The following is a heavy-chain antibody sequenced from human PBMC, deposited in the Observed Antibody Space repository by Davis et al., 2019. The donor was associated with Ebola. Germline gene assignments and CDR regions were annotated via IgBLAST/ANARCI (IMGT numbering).Heavy chain of an antibody. CDR2: ISWNSGSI. D-gene: IGHD3-22*01. CDR3: AKDRGYDSSGYYYDY. J-gene: IGHJ4*02. CDR1: GFTFDDYA. V-gene: IGHV3-9*01. Sequence: PGGSLRLSCAASGFTFDDYAMHWVRQAPGKGLEWVSGISWNSGSIGYADSVKGRFTISRDNAKNSLYLQMNSLRAEDTALYYCAKDRGYDSSGYYYDYWGQGTLVTVSS.